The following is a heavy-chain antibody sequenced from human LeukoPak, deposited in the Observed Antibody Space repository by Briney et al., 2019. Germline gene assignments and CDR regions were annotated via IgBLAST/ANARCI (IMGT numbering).Heavy chain of an antibody. CDR2: FDPEDGET. V-gene: IGHV1-24*01. J-gene: IGHJ4*02. D-gene: IGHD5-18*01. Sequence: ASVKVSCKASGGTFSSYAISWVRQAPGKGLEWVGGFDPEDGETIYAQKFQGRVTMTEDTSTDTAYMELSSLRSEDTAVYYCATDNSYGYPFDYWGQGTLVTVSS. CDR3: ATDNSYGYPFDY. CDR1: GGTFSSYA.